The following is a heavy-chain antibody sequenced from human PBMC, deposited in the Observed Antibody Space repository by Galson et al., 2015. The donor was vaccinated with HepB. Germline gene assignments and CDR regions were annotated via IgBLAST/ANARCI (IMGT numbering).Heavy chain of an antibody. J-gene: IGHJ2*01. CDR2: TCFRSKWYS. V-gene: IGHV6-1*01. CDR1: GDSVSSNSVE. Sequence: CAISGDSVSSNSVEWNWIRQSPSRGLEWLGKTCFRSKWYSDYAVSVKSRITINADTSKNQFSLQLNSVTPEDTAVYYCARGGWLGNWYFDLWSRGTLVTVSS. CDR3: ARGGWLGNWYFDL. D-gene: IGHD6-19*01.